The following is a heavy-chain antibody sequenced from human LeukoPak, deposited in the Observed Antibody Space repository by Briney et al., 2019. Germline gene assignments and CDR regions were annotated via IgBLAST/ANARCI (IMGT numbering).Heavy chain of an antibody. Sequence: GGSLRLSCAASGFTFSSYEMNWVRQAPGKGREWFSYISGSGSTIYYADSGKGRFTISRANDKTSMYLQMNSLRPEDKAVYYCASGMYYYDSSGYFDYWGQGTLVTVSS. CDR2: ISGSGSTI. V-gene: IGHV3-48*03. J-gene: IGHJ4*02. CDR1: GFTFSSYE. D-gene: IGHD3-22*01. CDR3: ASGMYYYDSSGYFDY.